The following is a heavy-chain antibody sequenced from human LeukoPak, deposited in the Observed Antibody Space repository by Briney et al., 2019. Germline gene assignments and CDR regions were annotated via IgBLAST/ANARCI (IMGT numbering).Heavy chain of an antibody. V-gene: IGHV4-61*01. Sequence: SETLSLTCTVSGGSISSGSYYWSWIRQPPGKGPEWIGYIYYNGNTNYNPSLKSRVTISVDTSKNQFSLKLRSVTAADTAVYYCARLGYSGSYYNDFWGQGTLVTVSS. D-gene: IGHD1-26*01. CDR3: ARLGYSGSYYNDF. J-gene: IGHJ4*02. CDR1: GGSISSGSYY. CDR2: IYYNGNT.